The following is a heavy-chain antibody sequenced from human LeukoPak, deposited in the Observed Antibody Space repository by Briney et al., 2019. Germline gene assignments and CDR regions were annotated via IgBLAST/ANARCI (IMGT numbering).Heavy chain of an antibody. Sequence: GGSLRLSCAAPGFTFSSYAMSWVRQAPGKGLEWVSAISGSGGSIYYADSVKGRFTISRDNSKNTLYLQMNSLRAEDTAVYYCAKGAEEGVVITTVYYYYMDVWGKGTTVTISS. D-gene: IGHD3-22*01. CDR3: AKGAEEGVVITTVYYYYMDV. J-gene: IGHJ6*03. CDR1: GFTFSSYA. V-gene: IGHV3-23*01. CDR2: ISGSGGSI.